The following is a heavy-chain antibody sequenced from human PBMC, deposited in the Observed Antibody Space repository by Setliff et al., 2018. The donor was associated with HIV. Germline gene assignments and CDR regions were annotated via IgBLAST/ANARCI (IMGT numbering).Heavy chain of an antibody. J-gene: IGHJ4*02. Sequence: TLSLTCTVSGASISSHYWSWIRQSPGRELEWIGYIYSTGSTNYNPSLQSRVSISMDASKNKFSLKVTSVTAADTAVYYCARSPLYSGYERYYFDYWGQGTLVTVSS. V-gene: IGHV4-59*11. D-gene: IGHD5-12*01. CDR3: ARSPLYSGYERYYFDY. CDR1: GASISSHY. CDR2: IYSTGST.